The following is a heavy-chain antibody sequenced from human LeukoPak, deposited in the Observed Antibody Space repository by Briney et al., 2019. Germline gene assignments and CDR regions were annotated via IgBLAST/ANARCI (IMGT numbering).Heavy chain of an antibody. CDR1: GGSISSSNSY. CDR2: IYYSGST. D-gene: IGHD1-20*01. CDR3: ARSPAPITVTEWYYYYYMDV. Sequence: PSETLSLTCTVSGGSISSSNSYWGWIRQPPGKGLEWIGNIYYSGSTYYNPSLKSRVTISVDTSKNQFSLKLNSVTAADTAVFYCARSPAPITVTEWYYYYYMDVWGKGTTVTVSS. V-gene: IGHV4-39*07. J-gene: IGHJ6*03.